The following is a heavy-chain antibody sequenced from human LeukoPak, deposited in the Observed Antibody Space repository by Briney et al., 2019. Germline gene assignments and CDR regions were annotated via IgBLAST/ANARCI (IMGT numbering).Heavy chain of an antibody. Sequence: GGTLRLSCAASGFTFSSYAMHWVRQAPGKGLEWAAVISYDGSNKYYADSVKGRFTISRDNSKNTLYLQMNSLRAEDTAVYYCAREGSSSGWYGYYGMDVWGQGTTVTVSS. CDR1: GFTFSSYA. V-gene: IGHV3-30-3*01. J-gene: IGHJ6*02. D-gene: IGHD6-19*01. CDR3: AREGSSSGWYGYYGMDV. CDR2: ISYDGSNK.